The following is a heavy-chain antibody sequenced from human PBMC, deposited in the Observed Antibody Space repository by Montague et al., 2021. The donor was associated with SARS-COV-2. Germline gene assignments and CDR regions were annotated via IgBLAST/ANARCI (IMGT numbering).Heavy chain of an antibody. CDR2: IYYSGST. D-gene: IGHD6-13*01. V-gene: IGHV4-31*03. CDR1: GGSISSGGYY. CDR3: ARDVGWYSSSWFDY. Sequence: TLSPTCTASGGSISSGGYYWSWIRQHPGKGLEWIGYIYYSGSTYYXPSLKSRVTISVDTSKNQFSLKLSSVTAADTAVYYCARDVGWYSSSWFDYWGQGTLVTVSS. J-gene: IGHJ4*02.